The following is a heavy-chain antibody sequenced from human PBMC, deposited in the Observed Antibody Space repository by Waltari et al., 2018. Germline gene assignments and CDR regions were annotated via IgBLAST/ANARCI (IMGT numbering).Heavy chain of an antibody. CDR1: GYSISSGYG. Sequence: QVQLQESGPGLVKPSETLSLTCAVSGYSISSGYGWGWIRQPPGKGLEWIGQIYGGSGSTYYNPSLKSRVTVSKDTSKNQFSLKLSSVTAADTAVYYCARVEGGYWGQGVLVTVSS. D-gene: IGHD3-16*01. CDR2: IYGGSGST. J-gene: IGHJ4*02. V-gene: IGHV4-38-2*01. CDR3: ARVEGGY.